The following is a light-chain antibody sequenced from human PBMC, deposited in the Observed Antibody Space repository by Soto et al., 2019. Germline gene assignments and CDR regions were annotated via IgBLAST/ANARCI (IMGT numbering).Light chain of an antibody. Sequence: DIRLTQSPSTLSASVGDRVTITCRASQSISDRLAWYQQKSGKAPRLLIYRASSLENGVPSRFSGSGSGTEFTLTISSLQPDDFATYYYQQDDIYSAITFSEGTKLDI. CDR1: QSISDR. V-gene: IGKV1-5*03. CDR2: RAS. J-gene: IGKJ2*01. CDR3: QQDDIYSAIT.